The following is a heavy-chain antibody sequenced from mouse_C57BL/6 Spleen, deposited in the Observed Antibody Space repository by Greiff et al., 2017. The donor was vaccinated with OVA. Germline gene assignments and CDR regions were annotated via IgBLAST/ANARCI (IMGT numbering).Heavy chain of an antibody. CDR1: GFSLTSYA. D-gene: IGHD2-4*01. CDR2: IWTGGGT. V-gene: IGHV2-9-1*01. CDR3: ARKIYYDYDEAMDY. J-gene: IGHJ4*01. Sequence: VMLVESGPGLVAPSQSLSITCTVSGFSLTSYAISWVRQPPGKGLEWLGVIWTGGGTNYNSALKSRLSISKDNSKSQVFLKMNSLQTDDTARYYCARKIYYDYDEAMDYWGQGTSVTVSS.